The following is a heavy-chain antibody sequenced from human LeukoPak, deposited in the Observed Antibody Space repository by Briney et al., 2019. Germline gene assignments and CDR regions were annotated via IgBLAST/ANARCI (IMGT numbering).Heavy chain of an antibody. D-gene: IGHD1-14*01. Sequence: GGSLRLSCAASGFTFSSYDMHWVRQATGKGLEWVSALGTAGDTYYPGSVKGRFTISRENAKNSLYLQMNSLRAGDTAVYYCARVNRDYYYYGMDVWGQGTTVTVSS. CDR3: ARVNRDYYYYGMDV. J-gene: IGHJ6*02. CDR1: GFTFSSYD. CDR2: LGTAGDT. V-gene: IGHV3-13*01.